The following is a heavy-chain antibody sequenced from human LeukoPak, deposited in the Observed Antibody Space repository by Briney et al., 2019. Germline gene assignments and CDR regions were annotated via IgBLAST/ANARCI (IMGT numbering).Heavy chain of an antibody. CDR3: ATSLGGSYCSSTSCYTTLYYFDY. D-gene: IGHD2-2*02. CDR2: MSGSGGST. Sequence: SGGSLRLSCAASGLTFSIYGMHWVRQAPGKGLEWGSAMSGSGGSTYYADSVKGRFTISRDNAKNSLYLQMNSLSAEDTAVYYCATSLGGSYCSSTSCYTTLYYFDYWGQGTLVTVSS. V-gene: IGHV3-23*01. J-gene: IGHJ4*02. CDR1: GLTFSIYG.